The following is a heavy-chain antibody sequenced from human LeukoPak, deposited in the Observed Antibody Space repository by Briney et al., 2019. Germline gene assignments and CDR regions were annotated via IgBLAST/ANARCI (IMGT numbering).Heavy chain of an antibody. Sequence: SETLSLTCTVSGGSISSGSYYWSWIRQPAGKGLEGIGRIYTSGSTNYNPSLKSRVTISVDTSKNQFSLKLSSVTAADTAVYYCARAYDFWSPLGYWGQGTLVTVSS. V-gene: IGHV4-61*02. CDR2: IYTSGST. CDR3: ARAYDFWSPLGY. D-gene: IGHD3-3*01. CDR1: GGSISSGSYY. J-gene: IGHJ4*02.